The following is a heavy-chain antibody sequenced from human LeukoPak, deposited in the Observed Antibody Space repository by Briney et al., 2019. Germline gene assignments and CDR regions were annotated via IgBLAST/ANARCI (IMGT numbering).Heavy chain of an antibody. J-gene: IGHJ4*02. CDR3: TALDY. V-gene: IGHV3-7*01. CDR2: IKPDGTEK. Sequence: GGSLRLSCAASGFTFSIYWMTWVRQAPGRGLEWVANIKPDGTEKYYVDSVKGRFNISRDNAKSSLYLQMNSLTAEDTGVYYCTALDYWGQGILVTVSS. CDR1: GFTFSIYW.